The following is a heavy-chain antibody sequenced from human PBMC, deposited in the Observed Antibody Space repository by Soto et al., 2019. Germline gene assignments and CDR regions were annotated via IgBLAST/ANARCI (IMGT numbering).Heavy chain of an antibody. V-gene: IGHV3-21*05. J-gene: IGHJ6*03. D-gene: IGHD3-3*01. CDR1: GFSFSSYS. CDR2: LSSSKTYI. Sequence: PGGSLRLSCAASGFSFSSYSMNWVRQAPGKGLEWISYLSSSKTYIWYADSVKGRFTISRDNAKNSLYLQMNSLRAEDTAVYYCASLRFLEWLSVPSAYMDVWGKGTTVTVSS. CDR3: ASLRFLEWLSVPSAYMDV.